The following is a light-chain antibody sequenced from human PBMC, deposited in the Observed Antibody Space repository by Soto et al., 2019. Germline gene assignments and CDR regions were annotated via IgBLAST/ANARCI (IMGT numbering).Light chain of an antibody. CDR2: KAS. Sequence: DIQMTQSPSTLSASVGDRVTITCRASQSISSWLAWYQQKPGKAPKLLIYKASSLESGVPSMFSGSGSGTEFTLTISSLQPDDFATYYCQQYNSPWTFGQGTKVEIK. CDR1: QSISSW. J-gene: IGKJ1*01. CDR3: QQYNSPWT. V-gene: IGKV1-5*03.